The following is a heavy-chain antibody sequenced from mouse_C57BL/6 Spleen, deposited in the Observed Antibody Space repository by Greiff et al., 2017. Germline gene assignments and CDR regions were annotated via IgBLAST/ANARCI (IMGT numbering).Heavy chain of an antibody. J-gene: IGHJ4*01. Sequence: VQLQQSGAELVRPGTSVKVSCKASGYAFTNYLIEWVKQRPGQGLEWIGVINPGSGGTNYNEKFKGKATLTADKSSSTAYMQLSSLTSEDSAVYFCARWENAMDYWGQGTSVTVSS. CDR1: GYAFTNYL. D-gene: IGHD4-1*01. CDR3: ARWENAMDY. CDR2: INPGSGGT. V-gene: IGHV1-54*01.